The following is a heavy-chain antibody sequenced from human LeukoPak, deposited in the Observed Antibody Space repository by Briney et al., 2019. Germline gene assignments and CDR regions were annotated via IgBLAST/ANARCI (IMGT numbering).Heavy chain of an antibody. J-gene: IGHJ3*02. Sequence: SETLSLTCSVPGASISSYFWTWIRQSPGKGLEWIGYISNIGSTNYNPSLKSRVTISGDTSKNQFSLKLSSVTAADTAVYYCTRDRSALDTWGQGTMVTVSS. CDR2: ISNIGST. CDR3: TRDRSALDT. CDR1: GASISSYF. V-gene: IGHV4-59*01.